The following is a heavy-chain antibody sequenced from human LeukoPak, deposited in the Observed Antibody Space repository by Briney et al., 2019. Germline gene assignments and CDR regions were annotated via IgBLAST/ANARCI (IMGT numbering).Heavy chain of an antibody. J-gene: IGHJ4*02. CDR2: ISAFDGNT. Sequence: ASVKVSCKASGYTFTNYGITWVRQAPGQGLEWMGWISAFDGNTNYAQRLQGRVTMTTDTSSSTAYMELRSLRSDDTAVYYCAREQYGSSGFIDYWGQGTLVTVSS. V-gene: IGHV1-18*01. D-gene: IGHD6-19*01. CDR3: AREQYGSSGFIDY. CDR1: GYTFTNYG.